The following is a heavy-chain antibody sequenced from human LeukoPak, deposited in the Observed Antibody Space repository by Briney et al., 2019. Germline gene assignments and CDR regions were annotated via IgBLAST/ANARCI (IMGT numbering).Heavy chain of an antibody. J-gene: IGHJ4*02. V-gene: IGHV3-53*04. CDR1: GFTVSSNY. CDR2: IYSGGST. CDR3: ARGPEYCSGGSCYLDY. Sequence: GGSLRLSCAASGFTVSSNYMSWVRQAPGKGLEWVSVIYSGGSTYYADSVKGRFTISRHNSKNTLYLQMNSLRVEDTAVYYCARGPEYCSGGSCYLDYWGQGTLVTVSS. D-gene: IGHD2-15*01.